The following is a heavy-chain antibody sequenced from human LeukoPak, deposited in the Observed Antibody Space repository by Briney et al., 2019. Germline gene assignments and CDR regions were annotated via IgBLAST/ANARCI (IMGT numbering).Heavy chain of an antibody. CDR3: ARGGRDGYNLSYYYYYYMDV. D-gene: IGHD5-24*01. J-gene: IGHJ6*03. CDR1: GGSISSYY. V-gene: IGHV4-59*12. Sequence: SETLSLTCTVSGGSISSYYWSWIRQPPGKGLEWIGYIYYSGSTNYNPSLKSRVTMSVDTSKNQFSLKLSSVTAADTAVYYCARGGRDGYNLSYYYYYYMDVWGKGTTVTVSS. CDR2: IYYSGST.